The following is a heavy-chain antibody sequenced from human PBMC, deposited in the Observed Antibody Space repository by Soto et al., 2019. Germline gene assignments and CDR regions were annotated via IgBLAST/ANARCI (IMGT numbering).Heavy chain of an antibody. D-gene: IGHD3-22*01. Sequence: GESLKISCKGSGYSFTSYWIGWVRQMPGKGLEWMGRIDPSDSYTNYSPSFQGHVTISADKSISTAYLQWSSLKASDTAMYYCASLGGNYDSSGYYYYYGMDVWGQGTTVTVSS. J-gene: IGHJ6*02. CDR2: IDPSDSYT. V-gene: IGHV5-10-1*01. CDR1: GYSFTSYW. CDR3: ASLGGNYDSSGYYYYYGMDV.